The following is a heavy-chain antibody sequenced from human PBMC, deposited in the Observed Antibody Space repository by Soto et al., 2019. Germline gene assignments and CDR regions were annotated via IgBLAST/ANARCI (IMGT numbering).Heavy chain of an antibody. J-gene: IGHJ4*02. Sequence: QVQLVQSGAEVKKPGSSVKVSCQTSGGSFGIYPISWVRQAPGQGLEWVGRVIAILNVANYTQKLHGRLTLTADKSTTTDYMELSSLTSEDTAVYYCAREPTSGLDYWGQGHLVTVSS. CDR3: AREPTSGLDY. CDR2: VIAILNVA. V-gene: IGHV1-69*04. CDR1: GGSFGIYP. D-gene: IGHD2-2*01.